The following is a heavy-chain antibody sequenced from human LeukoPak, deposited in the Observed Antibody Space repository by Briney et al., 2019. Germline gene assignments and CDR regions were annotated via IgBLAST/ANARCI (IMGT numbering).Heavy chain of an antibody. CDR1: GFTFSSYD. V-gene: IGHV3-13*01. CDR3: AKDWRDIVVVPAAMSYYYMDV. D-gene: IGHD2-2*01. Sequence: GGSLRLSCAASGFTFSSYDMHWVRQATGKGLEWVSAIGTAGDTYYPGSVKGRFTISRDNSKNTLYLQMNSLRAEDTAVYYCAKDWRDIVVVPAAMSYYYMDVWGKGTTVTISS. CDR2: IGTAGDT. J-gene: IGHJ6*03.